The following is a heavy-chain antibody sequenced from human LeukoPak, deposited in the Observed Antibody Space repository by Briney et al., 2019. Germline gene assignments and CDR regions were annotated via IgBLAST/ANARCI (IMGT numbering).Heavy chain of an antibody. J-gene: IGHJ3*02. CDR3: AGELYYYDSSGYYSIDAFDI. V-gene: IGHV3-53*01. D-gene: IGHD3-22*01. CDR2: IYSGGST. CDR1: GFTVSSNY. Sequence: GGSLRLSCAASGFTVSSNYMSWVRQAPGKGLEWVSVIYSGGSTYYADSVKGRFTISRDNSKNTLYLQMNSLRAEDTAVYYCAGELYYYDSSGYYSIDAFDIWGQGTMVTVSS.